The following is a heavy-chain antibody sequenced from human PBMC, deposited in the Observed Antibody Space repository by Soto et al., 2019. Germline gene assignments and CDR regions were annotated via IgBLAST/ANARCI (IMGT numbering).Heavy chain of an antibody. CDR2: ISYDGSNK. J-gene: IGHJ6*02. Sequence: QVQLVESGGGVVQPGRSLRLPCAASGFTFSSYAMHWVRQAPGKGLEWVAVISYDGSNKYYADSVKGRFTISRDNSKNTLYLQMNSLRAEDTAVYYCARSRYSSSWYGRGYYYYYGMDVWGQGTTVTVSS. CDR1: GFTFSSYA. CDR3: ARSRYSSSWYGRGYYYYYGMDV. V-gene: IGHV3-30-3*01. D-gene: IGHD6-13*01.